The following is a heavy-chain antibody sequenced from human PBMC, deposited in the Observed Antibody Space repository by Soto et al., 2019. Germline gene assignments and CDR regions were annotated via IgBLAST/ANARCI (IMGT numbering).Heavy chain of an antibody. Sequence: SETLSLTCAVYGGSFSGYYWSWIRQPPGKRLEWIGEIKHRGSTNYNPSLKSRVTISVDTSKNQFSLKLSSVTAADTAVYYCARGGRDYDSSGYNFDYWGQGTLVTVSS. D-gene: IGHD3-22*01. V-gene: IGHV4-34*01. CDR1: GGSFSGYY. CDR2: IKHRGST. CDR3: ARGGRDYDSSGYNFDY. J-gene: IGHJ4*02.